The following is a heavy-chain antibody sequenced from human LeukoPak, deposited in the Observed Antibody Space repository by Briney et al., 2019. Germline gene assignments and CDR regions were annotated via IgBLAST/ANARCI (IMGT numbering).Heavy chain of an antibody. D-gene: IGHD3-22*01. CDR2: IYYSGST. CDR1: GGSISSSSYY. V-gene: IGHV4-61*05. J-gene: IGHJ4*02. CDR3: ARGNYYDSSGYYLDY. Sequence: SETLSLTCTVSGGSISSSSYYWGWIRQPPGKGLEWIGYIYYSGSTNYNPSLKSRVTISVDTSKNQFSLKLSSVTAADTAVYYCARGNYYDSSGYYLDYWGQGTLVTVSS.